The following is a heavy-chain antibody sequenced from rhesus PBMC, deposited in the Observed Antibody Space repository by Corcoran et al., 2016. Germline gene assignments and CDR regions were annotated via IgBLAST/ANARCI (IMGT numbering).Heavy chain of an antibody. D-gene: IGHD6-25*01. Sequence: QVQLQESGPAVVKPSETLSLTCAVSGGSISSSNWWSWIRQSPGKGLEWIGGIYGSGWSTEYNPSLKSRVSISKDTSKNQFSLMLSSVTAADTAVYYCARDWYSGSWSPYYFDYWGQGVLVTVSS. CDR3: ARDWYSGSWSPYYFDY. V-gene: IGHV4-93*01. CDR1: GGSISSSNW. J-gene: IGHJ4*01. CDR2: IYGSGWST.